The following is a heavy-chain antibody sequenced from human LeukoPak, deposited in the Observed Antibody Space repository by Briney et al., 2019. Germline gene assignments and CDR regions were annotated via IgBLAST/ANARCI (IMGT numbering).Heavy chain of an antibody. CDR1: GASISSYY. V-gene: IGHV4-4*09. D-gene: IGHD3-22*01. J-gene: IGHJ6*03. CDR2: IFPSGSI. Sequence: SETLSLTCTASGASISSYYWSWFRRPPGKGLEWIAYIFPSGSINFNPSLQSRVSISVDGSKNNFSLDLSSVTAADTAVYYCARRRDETATAAGYYHMDVWGKGTTVTVSS. CDR3: ARRRDETATAAGYYHMDV.